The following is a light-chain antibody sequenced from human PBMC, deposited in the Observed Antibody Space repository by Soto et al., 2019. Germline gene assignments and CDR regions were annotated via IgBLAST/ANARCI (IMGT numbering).Light chain of an antibody. Sequence: DIQMTQSPSSVSASVGDRVTITCRSSQGISSWVAWYQQKPGKAPNLLIYAASSLQSGVPSRFSGSGSGTEFTLTISSLQPEDFATYYCHQADTFPLTVGGGTKVEIK. CDR1: QGISSW. CDR3: HQADTFPLT. CDR2: AAS. J-gene: IGKJ4*01. V-gene: IGKV1-12*01.